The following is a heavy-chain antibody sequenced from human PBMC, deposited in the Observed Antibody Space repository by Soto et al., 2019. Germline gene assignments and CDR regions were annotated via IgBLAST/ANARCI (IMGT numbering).Heavy chain of an antibody. CDR3: ARDTSDPYCCGGSCYGNNWFDP. Sequence: QVQLQESGPGLVKPSQTLSLTCTVSGGSISSGDYYWNWIRQPPGKGLEWIGYISYSASTYYNPSNKSRVYITVYMSKNQFSLRLSSVTAADTAVYYCARDTSDPYCCGGSCYGNNWFDPWGQGTLVTVSS. V-gene: IGHV4-30-4*01. D-gene: IGHD2-15*01. CDR2: ISYSAST. J-gene: IGHJ5*02. CDR1: GGSISSGDYY.